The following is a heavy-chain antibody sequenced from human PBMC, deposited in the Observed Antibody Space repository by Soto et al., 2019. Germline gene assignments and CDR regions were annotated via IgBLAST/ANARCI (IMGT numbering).Heavy chain of an antibody. V-gene: IGHV4-59*08. CDR3: ARACSGGSCYWGFDY. J-gene: IGHJ4*02. Sequence: SETLSLTCTVSGGSISSYYWSWIRQPPGKGLEWIGYIYYSGSTNYNPSLKSRVTISVDTSKNQFSLKLSSVTAADTAVYYCARACSGGSCYWGFDYWGQGTLVTVSS. CDR1: GGSISSYY. D-gene: IGHD2-15*01. CDR2: IYYSGST.